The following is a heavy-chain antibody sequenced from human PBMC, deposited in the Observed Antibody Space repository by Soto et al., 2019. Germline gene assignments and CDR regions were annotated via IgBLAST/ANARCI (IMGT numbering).Heavy chain of an antibody. D-gene: IGHD5-18*01. CDR3: ARDRVTAMVTFDY. V-gene: IGHV1-3*01. Sequence: QVQLVQSGAEVKKPGASVKVSCKASGYTFTSYAMHWVRQAPGQRLEWMGWINAGNGNTKYSQKFQGRVTITRDTSASTAYMELSSLRSEDTAVYYCARDRVTAMVTFDYWGQGTLVTVSS. CDR2: INAGNGNT. CDR1: GYTFTSYA. J-gene: IGHJ4*02.